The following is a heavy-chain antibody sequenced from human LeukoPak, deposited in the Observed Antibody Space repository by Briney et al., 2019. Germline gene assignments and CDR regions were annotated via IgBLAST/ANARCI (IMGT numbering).Heavy chain of an antibody. J-gene: IGHJ4*02. CDR3: VRDRFGYSDY. CDR1: GFSFRDFW. Sequence: GGSLRLSCAASGFSFRDFWMSWVRQSPGKGLEWVASINQGGSLNYYVDSVKGRFTISRDDAKSSLYLQIHSLRADDTAVYYCVRDRFGYSDYWGQGTLVTVSS. CDR2: INQGGSLN. V-gene: IGHV3-7*01. D-gene: IGHD3-22*01.